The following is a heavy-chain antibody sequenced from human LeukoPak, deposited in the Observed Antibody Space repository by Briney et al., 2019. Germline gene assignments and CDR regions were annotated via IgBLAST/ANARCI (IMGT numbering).Heavy chain of an antibody. J-gene: IGHJ4*02. CDR3: ARDRRYYDSSGYSHSSVDY. D-gene: IGHD3-22*01. CDR1: GGSISSYY. Sequence: SETLSLTCTVSGGSISSYYWGWIRQPPGKGLEWIGSIYHSGSTYYNPSLKSRVTISVDTSKNQFSLKLSSVTAADTAVYYCARDRRYYDSSGYSHSSVDYWGQGTLVTVSS. CDR2: IYHSGST. V-gene: IGHV4-38-2*02.